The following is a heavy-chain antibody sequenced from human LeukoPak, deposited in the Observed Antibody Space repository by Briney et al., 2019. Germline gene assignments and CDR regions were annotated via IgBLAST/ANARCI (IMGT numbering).Heavy chain of an antibody. J-gene: IGHJ4*02. CDR1: GYTFTSYY. CDR3: AREAHGGGDFPY. CDR2: INPSGGST. Sequence: ASVKVSCKASGYTFTSYYMHWVRQAPGQGLEWMGIINPSGGSTSYAQKFQGRVTMTRDMSTSTVYMELSSLRSEDTAVYYCAREAHGGGDFPYWGQGTLVTVSS. D-gene: IGHD2-21*02. V-gene: IGHV1-46*01.